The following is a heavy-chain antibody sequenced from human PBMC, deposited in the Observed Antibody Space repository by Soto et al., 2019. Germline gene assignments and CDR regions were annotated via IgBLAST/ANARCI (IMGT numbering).Heavy chain of an antibody. CDR1: GFTFSSFG. CDR3: AKVGIGSFSHKHNFEH. Sequence: LRLSCTASGFTFSSFGMAWVRQAPGKGLEWVSAISGSADSSYYADSVKGRFTISRDNPKNTLYLQMDSLRAEDTGVYFCAKVGIGSFSHKHNFEHWGQGTQVTVSS. J-gene: IGHJ4*02. CDR2: ISGSADSS. D-gene: IGHD2-2*03. V-gene: IGHV3-23*01.